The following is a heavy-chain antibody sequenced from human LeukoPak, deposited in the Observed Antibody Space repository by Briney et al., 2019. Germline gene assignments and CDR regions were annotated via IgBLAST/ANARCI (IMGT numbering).Heavy chain of an antibody. CDR1: GYNFTNYW. V-gene: IGHV5-51*01. CDR2: IYPGDSDT. D-gene: IGHD6-19*01. Sequence: GESLKISCKASGYNFTNYWIGWVRQMPGKGLEWMGIIYPGDSDTRYSPSFQGLVTISADKSISTAYLQWSSLKASDTGMYYCAGSIAVAGRGSDYWGQGTLVTVSS. J-gene: IGHJ4*02. CDR3: AGSIAVAGRGSDY.